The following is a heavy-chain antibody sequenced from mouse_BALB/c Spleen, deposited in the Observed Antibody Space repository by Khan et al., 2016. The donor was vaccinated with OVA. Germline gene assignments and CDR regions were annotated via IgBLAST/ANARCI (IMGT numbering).Heavy chain of an antibody. D-gene: IGHD2-1*01. CDR3: ARGYFGNYEVAY. Sequence: VELVESGAELVKPGASVKLSCKTSGYTFTSYWIQWVKQRPGQGLGWLGEIFPGTGTTYYNENFKGKATLTIDTSSTTDYMQLSNLNSEDSAVYCCARGYFGNYEVAYWGQGTLVTVSS. V-gene: IGHV1S132*01. CDR2: IFPGTGTT. CDR1: GYTFTSYW. J-gene: IGHJ3*01.